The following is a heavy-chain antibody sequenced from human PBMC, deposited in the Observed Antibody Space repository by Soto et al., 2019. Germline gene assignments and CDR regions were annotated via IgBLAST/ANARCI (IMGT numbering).Heavy chain of an antibody. J-gene: IGHJ4*02. CDR2: ISYDGSRK. Sequence: QVQLVESGGGVVQPGTSLTLSCSASGFIFSNYGMHWVRHAPGKGLEWVSIISYDGSRKHYIDSVKGRFTISRDNSKNTLDLQMNSLRAADTAVYYCAKDIHPGRDTYHYGADYWGQGTLVAVSS. CDR3: AKDIHPGRDTYHYGADY. V-gene: IGHV3-30*18. D-gene: IGHD5-12*01. CDR1: GFIFSNYG.